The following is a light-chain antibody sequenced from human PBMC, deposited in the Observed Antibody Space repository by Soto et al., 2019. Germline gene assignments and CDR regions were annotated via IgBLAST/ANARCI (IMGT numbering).Light chain of an antibody. J-gene: IGKJ2*01. CDR2: GAS. CDR3: QQYGNSPYT. CDR1: QSVSGYY. Sequence: EIVLTQSPGTLSLSPGERATLSCRASQSVSGYYLSWYRQKPGQAPRLLIYGASSRATGIPDRFSGSGSGTDFTLTISRLEPEDSAVYYCQQYGNSPYTFGRGTKLEIK. V-gene: IGKV3-20*01.